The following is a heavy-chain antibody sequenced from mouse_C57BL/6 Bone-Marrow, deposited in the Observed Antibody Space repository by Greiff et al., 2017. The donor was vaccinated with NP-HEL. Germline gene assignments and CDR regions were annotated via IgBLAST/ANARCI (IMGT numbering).Heavy chain of an antibody. CDR3: ARRCYSYYFDY. V-gene: IGHV5-6*02. CDR1: GFTFSSYG. J-gene: IGHJ2*01. D-gene: IGHD2-12*01. Sequence: EVKLVESGGDLVKPGGSLKLSCAASGFTFSSYGMSWVRQTPDKRLEWVATISSGGSYTYYPDSVKGRFTISRDNAKNTLYLQMSSLKSEDTAMYYYARRCYSYYFDYWGQGTTLTVSS. CDR2: ISSGGSYT.